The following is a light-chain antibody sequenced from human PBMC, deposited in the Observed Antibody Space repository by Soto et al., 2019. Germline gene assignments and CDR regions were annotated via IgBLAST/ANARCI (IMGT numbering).Light chain of an antibody. V-gene: IGKV1-5*01. CDR1: QSISSW. J-gene: IGKJ1*01. CDR2: DAS. CDR3: QQYNSYSGWT. Sequence: DIQMTQSPSTLSASVGDRVTITCRASQSISSWLAWYKQKPGKAPKLLIYDASSLESGVPSRFSGSGSGTEFTPTISILQPDDFATYYCQQYNSYSGWTFGQGTKVEIK.